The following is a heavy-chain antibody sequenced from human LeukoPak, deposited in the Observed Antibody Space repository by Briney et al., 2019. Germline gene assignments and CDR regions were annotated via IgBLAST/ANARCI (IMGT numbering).Heavy chain of an antibody. V-gene: IGHV5-51*01. CDR2: IYPGDSDT. D-gene: IGHD1-14*01. CDR3: ARQSLGPDDAFDI. Sequence: GESLKISCKGSGYSFTSYWIGWVRQMPGKGLEWMGIIYPGDSDTRYSPSFQGQVTTSADKSISTAYLQWSSLKASDTAMYYCARQSLGPDDAFDIWGQGTMVTVSS. J-gene: IGHJ3*02. CDR1: GYSFTSYW.